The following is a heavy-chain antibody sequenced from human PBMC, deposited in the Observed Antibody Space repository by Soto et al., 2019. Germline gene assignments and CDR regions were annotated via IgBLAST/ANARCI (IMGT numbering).Heavy chain of an antibody. CDR2: IYYSGST. V-gene: IGHV4-39*01. Sequence: SQTLSLTCTVSGGSISSSSYYWGWIRQPPGKGLEWIGSIYYSGSTYYNPSLKSRVTISVDTSKNQFSLKLSSVTAADTAVYYCARHEAGYSGYDSTLDYYYMDVWGKGTTVTVSS. D-gene: IGHD5-12*01. CDR3: ARHEAGYSGYDSTLDYYYMDV. CDR1: GGSISSSSYY. J-gene: IGHJ6*03.